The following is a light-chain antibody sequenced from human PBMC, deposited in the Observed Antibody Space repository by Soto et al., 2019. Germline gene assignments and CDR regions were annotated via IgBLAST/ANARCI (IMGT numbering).Light chain of an antibody. J-gene: IGKJ1*01. CDR1: QLVNSW. Sequence: DVQMTQSPSTLSASVGDRVTITCRASQLVNSWLAWYQQKPGRAPKLLIYDATSLESGVPSRFSGSRSGTEFTLTISSLQPDDSATYYCQQYNSYWTFGQGTRAEIK. V-gene: IGKV1-5*01. CDR2: DAT. CDR3: QQYNSYWT.